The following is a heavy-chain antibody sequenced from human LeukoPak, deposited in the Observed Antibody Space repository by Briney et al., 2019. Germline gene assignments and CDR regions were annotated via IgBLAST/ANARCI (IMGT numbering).Heavy chain of an antibody. CDR1: GGSISSYY. CDR2: IYYSGST. CDR3: ARREGWDAFDI. V-gene: IGHV4-59*01. Sequence: SETLSLTCTVSGGSISSYYWSWIRQPPGKGLEWIGYIYYSGSTNYNPSLKSRVTISVDTSKNQFSLKLSSVTAADTAVYYCARREGWDAFDIWGQGTMVTVSS. J-gene: IGHJ3*02. D-gene: IGHD6-19*01.